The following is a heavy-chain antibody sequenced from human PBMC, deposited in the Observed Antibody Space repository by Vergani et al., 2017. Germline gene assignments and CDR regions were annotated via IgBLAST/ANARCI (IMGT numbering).Heavy chain of an antibody. D-gene: IGHD3-22*01. V-gene: IGHV1-69*01. CDR1: GGTFSSYA. CDR3: AWSNRITMIVV. CDR2: IIPIFGTA. J-gene: IGHJ4*02. Sequence: QVQLVQSGAEVKKPGSSVKVSCKASGGTFSSYALSWVRQAPGQGLDWMGGIIPIFGTANYAQKFQGRVTITADESTSTAYMELSSLRSEDTAVYYCAWSNRITMIVVWGQGTLVTFSS.